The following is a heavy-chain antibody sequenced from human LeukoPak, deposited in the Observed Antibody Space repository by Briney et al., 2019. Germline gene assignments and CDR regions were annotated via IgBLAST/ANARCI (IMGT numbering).Heavy chain of an antibody. CDR1: GYTFTSYY. V-gene: IGHV1-46*01. CDR2: INPSGGST. CDR3: ARPLLWWPQVGYFDY. D-gene: IGHD4/OR15-4a*01. J-gene: IGHJ4*02. Sequence: ASVKVSCKASGYTFTSYYMHWVRQAPGQGLEWMGIINPSGGSTSYAQKFQGRVTMTRDTSTSTVYMELSSLRSEDTAVYYCARPLLWWPQVGYFDYWGRGTLVTVSS.